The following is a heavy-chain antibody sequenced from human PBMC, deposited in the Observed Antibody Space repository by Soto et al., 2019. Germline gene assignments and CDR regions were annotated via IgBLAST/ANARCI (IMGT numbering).Heavy chain of an antibody. CDR1: GFTFSDYY. Sequence: QVQLVESGGGLVKPGGSLRLSCAASGFTFSDYYMSWIRQPPGKGLEWVSYINSSSTYTNYADSVKGRFTISRDNAKNSLCLQMNSLRAEDTAVYYCARVVDGRGSGARRYFDLWGRGTLVTVSS. CDR2: INSSSTYT. V-gene: IGHV3-11*05. CDR3: ARVVDGRGSGARRYFDL. J-gene: IGHJ2*01. D-gene: IGHD3-10*01.